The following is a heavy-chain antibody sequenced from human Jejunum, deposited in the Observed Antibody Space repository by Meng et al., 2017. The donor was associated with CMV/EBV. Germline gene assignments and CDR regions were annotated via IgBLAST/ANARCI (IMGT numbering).Heavy chain of an antibody. CDR1: GFTFINYG. CDR2: IRSYSGHT. Sequence: KTSGFTFINYGISWVRQAPGQGLEWMGWIRSYSGHTNYAQKFQGRATMTIDTSTSTAYMDLRSLTSDDTAVYYCVRDLIEAGAHVDYWGQGTLVTVSS. J-gene: IGHJ4*02. V-gene: IGHV1-18*01. D-gene: IGHD2/OR15-2a*01. CDR3: VRDLIEAGAHVDY.